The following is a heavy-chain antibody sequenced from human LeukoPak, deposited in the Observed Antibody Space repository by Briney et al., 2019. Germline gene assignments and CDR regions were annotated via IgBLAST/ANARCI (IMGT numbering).Heavy chain of an antibody. CDR1: GFTFSSYA. V-gene: IGHV3-23*01. Sequence: GGSLRLSCAASGFTFSSYAMSWVRQAPGKGLEWVSAISGSGGSTYYADSVKGRFTISRDNAKNTLYLQMSSLRAEDTAIYYCSYDTSGPDDYWGQGTLVTVSS. D-gene: IGHD2-8*01. CDR3: SYDTSGPDDY. CDR2: ISGSGGST. J-gene: IGHJ4*02.